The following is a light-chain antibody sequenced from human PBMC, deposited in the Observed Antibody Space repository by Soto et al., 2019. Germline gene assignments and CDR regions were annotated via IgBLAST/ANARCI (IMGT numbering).Light chain of an antibody. J-gene: IGKJ1*01. CDR2: DAS. CDR1: QSIDNK. V-gene: IGKV1-5*01. Sequence: IQMTQSPSSLSASVGDRVTITCRASQSIDNKLAWYQRKPGKAPKLLIYDASTLESGVPSTFDGSGFGTEFTLTISSLQPDDFATYYCQEYSDSSWTFGQGTKVDIK. CDR3: QEYSDSSWT.